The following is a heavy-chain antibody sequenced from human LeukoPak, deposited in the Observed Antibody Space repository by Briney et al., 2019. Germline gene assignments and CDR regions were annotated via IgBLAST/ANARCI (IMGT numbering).Heavy chain of an antibody. V-gene: IGHV4-59*01. D-gene: IGHD2-2*01. CDR2: IYYSGST. CDR1: GGSISSYY. CDR3: ARERCSSTSCYPWFDP. J-gene: IGHJ5*02. Sequence: SETLSLTCTVSGGSISSYYWSWIRQPPGKGREWIGYIYYSGSTNYNPSLKSRVTISVDTSKNQFSLKLSSVTAADTAAYYCARERCSSTSCYPWFDPWGQGTLVTVSS.